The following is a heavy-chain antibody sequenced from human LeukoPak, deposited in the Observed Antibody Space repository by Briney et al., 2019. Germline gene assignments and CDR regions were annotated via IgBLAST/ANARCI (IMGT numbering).Heavy chain of an antibody. D-gene: IGHD3-10*01. CDR2: IWNDGSNK. J-gene: IGHJ4*02. CDR1: GFTFSNYG. V-gene: IGHV3-33*01. CDR3: ARDSYYGSGSSPEY. Sequence: RSLRLSCAASGFTFSNYGMQWVRQAPGKGLEWVAVIWNDGSNKYYADSVKGRFTISRDNSKNTLYLQMNSLRAEDTAVYYCARDSYYGSGSSPEYWGQGTLVTVSS.